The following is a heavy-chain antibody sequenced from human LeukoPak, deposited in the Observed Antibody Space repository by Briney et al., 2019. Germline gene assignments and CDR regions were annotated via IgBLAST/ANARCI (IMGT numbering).Heavy chain of an antibody. CDR3: AREMATHLGNWFDP. D-gene: IGHD5-24*01. CDR1: GGSFSGYY. V-gene: IGHV4-34*01. CDR2: INHSGST. J-gene: IGHJ5*02. Sequence: KPSETLSLTCAVYGGSFSGYYWSWIRQPPGKGLEWIGEINHSGSTNYNPSLKSRVTISVDTSKNQFSLKLSSVTAADTAVYYCAREMATHLGNWFDPWGQGTLVTVSS.